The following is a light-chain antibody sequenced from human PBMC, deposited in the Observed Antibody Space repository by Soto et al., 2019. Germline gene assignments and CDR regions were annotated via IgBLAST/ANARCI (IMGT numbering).Light chain of an antibody. Sequence: EIVMTQSPDTLSVSPGERATLSCRASQSVSTNLAWYQQKPGQAPRLLIYGASTRATGIPARFSGSDSGTEFTLTISSLQSEDFAVYHCQQYNNWPYTFGQGTKLEIK. CDR2: GAS. V-gene: IGKV3-15*01. CDR1: QSVSTN. CDR3: QQYNNWPYT. J-gene: IGKJ2*01.